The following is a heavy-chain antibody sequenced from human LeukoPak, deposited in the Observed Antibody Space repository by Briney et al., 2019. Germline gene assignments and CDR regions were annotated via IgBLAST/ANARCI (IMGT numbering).Heavy chain of an antibody. J-gene: IGHJ3*02. CDR2: ISDIGTTQ. Sequence: GGSLRLSCAASGFTFSSYELNWVRQAPGKGLEWVSYISDIGTTQHYADSVKGRFTISRDNAKNSLYLQMNSLTAEDTVVYYCARDRSKVTAYDDALDIWGQGTMVIVSS. CDR1: GFTFSSYE. CDR3: ARDRSKVTAYDDALDI. V-gene: IGHV3-48*03. D-gene: IGHD2-21*02.